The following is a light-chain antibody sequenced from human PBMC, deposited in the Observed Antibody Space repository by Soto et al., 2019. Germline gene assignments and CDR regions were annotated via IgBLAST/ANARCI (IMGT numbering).Light chain of an antibody. J-gene: IGLJ2*01. CDR3: QSYDSSLSGSVV. CDR1: SSNIGEGYD. Sequence: QSVLTQPPSASGAPGQRVTISCTGSSSNIGEGYDVHWYQQLPGTATKLLIYGNSNRPSGVPVRFSVSKSGTAASLAITGLQAEDEADYYCQSYDSSLSGSVVFGGGTKVTVL. V-gene: IGLV1-40*01. CDR2: GNS.